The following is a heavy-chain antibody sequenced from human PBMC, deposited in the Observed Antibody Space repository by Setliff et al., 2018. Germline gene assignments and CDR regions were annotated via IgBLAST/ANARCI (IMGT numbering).Heavy chain of an antibody. Sequence: SETLSLTCTVSGGSISSGDYYWSWIRQPPGKGLEWIGYIYYSGSTYYNPSLKNRVTMSIDTSKNQFSLKLNSVTAADMAVYYCAREQWLDPPGYYYMDVWAKGTTVTVSS. CDR1: GGSISSGDYY. V-gene: IGHV4-30-4*08. D-gene: IGHD6-19*01. CDR2: IYYSGST. CDR3: AREQWLDPPGYYYMDV. J-gene: IGHJ6*03.